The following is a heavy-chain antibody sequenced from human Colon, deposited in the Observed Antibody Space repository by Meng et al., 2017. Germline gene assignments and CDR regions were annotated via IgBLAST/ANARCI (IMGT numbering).Heavy chain of an antibody. D-gene: IGHD2-15*01. V-gene: IGHV4-31*03. CDR2: IDHSGTT. J-gene: IGHJ5*01. CDR1: GDSITSGGYY. CDR3: ARVVSLVVKGNWFDS. Sequence: QVQLPESGPGLVKPSQTLSLTCNVSGDSITSGGYYWSWIRQHPGKGLEWIGYIDHSGTTYDNPSLKTRLTMSVDTSKNQFSLKLTSVTAADTAVYYCARVVSLVVKGNWFDSWGQGTLVTVSS.